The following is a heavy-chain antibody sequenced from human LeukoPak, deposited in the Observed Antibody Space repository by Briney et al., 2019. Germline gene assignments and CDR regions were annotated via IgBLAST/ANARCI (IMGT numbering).Heavy chain of an antibody. CDR1: VCTFIIYA. J-gene: IGHJ6*03. V-gene: IGHV1-69*04. CDR3: ERLXTVTTGYMDV. Sequence: SVTVSFKSSVCTFIIYAISWVRQAPGQGREWMGGIIPILGIANYAQKFQGRVTINADKYNRKDYMEMSRQREEETDVYYCERLXTVTTGYMDVWGKGTTVTVSS. D-gene: IGHD4-17*01. CDR2: IIPILGIA.